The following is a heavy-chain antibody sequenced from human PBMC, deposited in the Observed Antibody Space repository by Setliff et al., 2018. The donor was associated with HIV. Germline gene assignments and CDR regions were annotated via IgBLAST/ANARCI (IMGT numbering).Heavy chain of an antibody. CDR2: LHRDGGT. D-gene: IGHD3-3*01. CDR1: GFNVTDNY. J-gene: IGHJ5*02. V-gene: IGHV3-53*01. CDR3: ARLNFWSVLYNWPDP. Sequence: GESLRLSCAVSGFNVTDNYMTWVRQAPGKGLEWVSILHRDGGTYSADSVKGRFTISRDNSKNTLYLRMNNLRVDDTAVYYCARLNFWSVLYNWPDPWGQGTLVTVSS.